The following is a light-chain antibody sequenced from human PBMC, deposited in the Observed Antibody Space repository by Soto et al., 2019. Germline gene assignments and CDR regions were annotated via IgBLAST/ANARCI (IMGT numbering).Light chain of an antibody. CDR3: QSYDSSLRAVV. V-gene: IGLV1-40*01. CDR1: SSNIGAGYG. CDR2: GNS. J-gene: IGLJ2*01. Sequence: QSVLTQPPSVSGAPGQRVTISCTGSSSNIGAGYGVHWYQQLPGPAPKLLIYGNSNRPSGVPDRFSGSKSGTSASLAITGLKAEDEADYYCQSYDSSLRAVVFGRGTKLTVL.